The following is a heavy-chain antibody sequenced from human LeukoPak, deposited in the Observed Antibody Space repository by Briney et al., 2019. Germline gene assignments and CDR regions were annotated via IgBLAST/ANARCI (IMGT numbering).Heavy chain of an antibody. J-gene: IGHJ2*01. CDR3: ARPHNNWRWYFDL. V-gene: IGHV3-7*03. D-gene: IGHD3-3*01. CDR1: GFTFSSSW. Sequence: GGSLRLSCAASGFTFSSSWMNWARQSPGKGLEWVANIKEDGTEKYYVDSVKGRFTTFRDNAKNSLYLQMNSLRAEDTAVYYCARPHNNWRWYFDLWGRGTLVTVSS. CDR2: IKEDGTEK.